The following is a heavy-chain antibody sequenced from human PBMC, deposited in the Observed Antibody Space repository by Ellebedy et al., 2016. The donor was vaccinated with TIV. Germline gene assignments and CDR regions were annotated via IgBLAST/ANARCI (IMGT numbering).Heavy chain of an antibody. Sequence: ASVKVSCKASGYTLSGHAMQWVRQAPGQGLEWMGQINAGNGDTKYSQKFRGRLTITRDKSATTAYMELYSLTSEDTAVFYCAKEGGFVELFDYWGQGTLVTVSS. CDR1: GYTLSGHA. V-gene: IGHV1-3*01. CDR2: INAGNGDT. D-gene: IGHD3-10*01. J-gene: IGHJ4*02. CDR3: AKEGGFVELFDY.